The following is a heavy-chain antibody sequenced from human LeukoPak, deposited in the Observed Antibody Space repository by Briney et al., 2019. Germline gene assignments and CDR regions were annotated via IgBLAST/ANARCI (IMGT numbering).Heavy chain of an antibody. CDR1: GFTFSSYW. D-gene: IGHD1-26*01. Sequence: GGSLRLSCAASGFTFSSYWMSWVRQAPGKGLEWVANIKQDGSEKYYVDSVKGRFTISRDNAKNSLYQQMNSLRAEDTAVYYCARSGSYYGILAEYFQHWGQGTLVTVSS. J-gene: IGHJ1*01. V-gene: IGHV3-7*01. CDR2: IKQDGSEK. CDR3: ARSGSYYGILAEYFQH.